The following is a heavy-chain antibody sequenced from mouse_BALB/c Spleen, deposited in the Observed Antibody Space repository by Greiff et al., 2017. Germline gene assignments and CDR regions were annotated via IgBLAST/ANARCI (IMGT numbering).Heavy chain of an antibody. J-gene: IGHJ2*01. CDR1: GFSLTGYG. V-gene: IGHV2-6-7*01. CDR3: ARERGYFDY. CDR2: IWGDGST. Sequence: QVQLKESGPGLVAPTQSLSITCTVSGFSLTGYGVNWVRQPPGKGLEWLGMIWGDGSTDYNSALKSRLSISKDNSKSQVFLKMNSLQTDDTARYYCARERGYFDYWGQGTTLTVSS.